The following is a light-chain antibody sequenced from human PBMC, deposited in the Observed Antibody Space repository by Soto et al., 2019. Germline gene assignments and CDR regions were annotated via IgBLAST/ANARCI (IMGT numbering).Light chain of an antibody. Sequence: QPVLTQPPSVSGAPGQRVTISCTGSSSNIGAAFGVHWYQHLLGTAPKLLIYGNTNRPSGVPDRFSGSKSGTSASLAITGLQAEDEAEYYCQSYDSSLSGWVFGGGTKLTVL. V-gene: IGLV1-40*01. CDR3: QSYDSSLSGWV. J-gene: IGLJ3*02. CDR1: SSNIGAAFG. CDR2: GNT.